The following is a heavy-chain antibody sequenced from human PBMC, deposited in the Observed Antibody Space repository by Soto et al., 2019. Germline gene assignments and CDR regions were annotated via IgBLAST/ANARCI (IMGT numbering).Heavy chain of an antibody. D-gene: IGHD3-10*01. CDR3: AREFADYVSSHSYFDY. V-gene: IGHV6-1*01. J-gene: IGHJ4*02. CDR1: GDSVSGNSAA. Sequence: SQTLSLTCAISGDSVSGNSAAWNWIRQSPSRGLEWLGRTCYRSRWYNDYAVSVKSRITVTPDTSKNQFSLHLISVTPEDTAVYYCAREFADYVSSHSYFDYLGQVALVTVSS. CDR2: TCYRSRWYN.